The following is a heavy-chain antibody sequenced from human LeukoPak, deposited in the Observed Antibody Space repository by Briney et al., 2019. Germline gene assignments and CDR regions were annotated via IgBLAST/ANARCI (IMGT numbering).Heavy chain of an antibody. J-gene: IGHJ6*02. CDR2: ISSSSSYI. V-gene: IGHV3-21*01. CDR1: GFTFSSYS. Sequence: KPGGSLRLSCAASGFTFSSYSMNWVRQAPGKGLEWVSSISSSSSYIYYADSVKGRFTISRDNAKNSLYLQMNSLRAEDTAVYYCARGNITMVRGVIITVYYYYGMDVWGQGTTVTVSS. CDR3: ARGNITMVRGVIITVYYYYGMDV. D-gene: IGHD3-10*01.